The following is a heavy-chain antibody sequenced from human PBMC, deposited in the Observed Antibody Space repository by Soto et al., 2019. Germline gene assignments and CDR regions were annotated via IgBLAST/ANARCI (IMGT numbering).Heavy chain of an antibody. CDR1: GFTVSSNY. V-gene: IGHV3-53*01. D-gene: IGHD3-9*01. CDR2: IYIGGST. Sequence: GGSLRLSCAASGFTVSSNYMSWVRQAPGKGLEWVSVIYIGGSTYYGDSVKGRFTISRDNSKNTLYLQMNSLRAEDTAVYYCARDRILTGYQNYYYYGMDVWGQGTTVTVSS. CDR3: ARDRILTGYQNYYYYGMDV. J-gene: IGHJ6*02.